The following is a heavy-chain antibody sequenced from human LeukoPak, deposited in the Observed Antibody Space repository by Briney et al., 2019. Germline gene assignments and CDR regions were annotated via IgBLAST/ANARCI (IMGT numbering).Heavy chain of an antibody. CDR1: GGSISSYY. V-gene: IGHV4-59*08. J-gene: IGHJ4*02. Sequence: PSETLSLTCTVSGGSISSYYWSWIRQPPGKGLEWTGYIYYSGSTNYNPSLKSRVTISVDTSKNQFSLKLSSVTAADTAVYYRARRGDGYNHALFDYWGQGTLVTVSS. CDR3: ARRGDGYNHALFDY. CDR2: IYYSGST. D-gene: IGHD5-24*01.